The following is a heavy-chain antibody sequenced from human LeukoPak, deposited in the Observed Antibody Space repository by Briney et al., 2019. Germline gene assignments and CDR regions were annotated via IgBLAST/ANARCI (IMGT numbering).Heavy chain of an antibody. CDR2: INPNSGGT. D-gene: IGHD2-2*01. J-gene: IGHJ4*02. V-gene: IGHV1-2*02. CDR3: ARESKDCSITSCLFDY. Sequence: ASVKVSCKASGYTFTGYYMHWVRQAPGQGLEWMGWINPNSGGTNYAQKFQGRVTMTRDTSISTAYMELSRLRSDDTAVYYCARESKDCSITSCLFDYWGQGTLVTVSS. CDR1: GYTFTGYY.